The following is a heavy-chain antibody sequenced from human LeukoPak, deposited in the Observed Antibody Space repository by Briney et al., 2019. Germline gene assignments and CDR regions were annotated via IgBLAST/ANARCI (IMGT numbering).Heavy chain of an antibody. CDR1: GGSISSGGYY. D-gene: IGHD4-17*01. CDR3: ARDRGLTTTGGCGMDV. J-gene: IGHJ6*02. CDR2: ISYSGSA. V-gene: IGHV4-31*11. Sequence: SETLSLTCAVSGGSISSGGYYWSWIRQHPGKGLEWIGYISYSGSASYNPSLRTRLTISIDTSKNQFTPTLSSVTAADTAVYYCARDRGLTTTGGCGMDVWGQGTTVTVSS.